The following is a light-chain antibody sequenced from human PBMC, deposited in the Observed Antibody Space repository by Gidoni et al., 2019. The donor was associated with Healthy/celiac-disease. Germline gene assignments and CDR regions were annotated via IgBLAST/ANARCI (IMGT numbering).Light chain of an antibody. CDR1: QSISSY. V-gene: IGKV1-39*01. CDR2: AAS. Sequence: DIQMTQSPSSLSASVGDRVTITCRASQSISSYLNWYQQKPGKAPNLLIYAASSLQSGVPSRFSGSASGTDFTLTISSLQPEDFATYYCQQSYSTPRLTFXGXTKVEIK. J-gene: IGKJ4*01. CDR3: QQSYSTPRLT.